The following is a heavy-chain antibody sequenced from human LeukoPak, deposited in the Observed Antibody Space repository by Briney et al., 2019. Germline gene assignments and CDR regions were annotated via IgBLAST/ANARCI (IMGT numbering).Heavy chain of an antibody. D-gene: IGHD6-13*01. CDR3: ALSSSWARGAFDI. CDR2: IYHSGST. Sequence: SETLSLTCTVSGGSISSGGYYWSWIRQPPGKGLEWIGYIYHSGSTYYNPSLKSRVTISVDRSKNQFSLKLSSVTAADTAVYYCALSSSWARGAFDIWGQGTMVTVSS. CDR1: GGSISSGGYY. V-gene: IGHV4-30-2*01. J-gene: IGHJ3*02.